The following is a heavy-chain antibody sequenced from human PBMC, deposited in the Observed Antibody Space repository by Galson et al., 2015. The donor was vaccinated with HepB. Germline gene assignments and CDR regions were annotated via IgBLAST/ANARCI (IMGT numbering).Heavy chain of an antibody. CDR1: GYSFTSYW. Sequence: QSGAEVKKPGESLRISCKGSGYSFTSYWISWVRQMPGKGLEWMGRIDPSDSYTNYSPSFQGHVTISADKSISTAYLQWSSLKASDTAMYYCATSNPGYCSSTSCYSTGLDIWGQGTMVTVSS. D-gene: IGHD2-2*01. CDR2: IDPSDSYT. CDR3: ATSNPGYCSSTSCYSTGLDI. V-gene: IGHV5-10-1*01. J-gene: IGHJ3*02.